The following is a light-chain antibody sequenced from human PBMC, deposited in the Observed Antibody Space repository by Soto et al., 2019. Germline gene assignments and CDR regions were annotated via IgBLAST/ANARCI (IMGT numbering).Light chain of an antibody. CDR1: QSISSSY. J-gene: IGKJ1*01. V-gene: IGKV3-20*01. Sequence: EIVLTQSTGTLSLSPEKRATLSCRAIQSISSSYLAWYQQRPGQAPRLLIYGASSRATGIPDRFSGSGSGTEFTLTISRLEPEDFAVYYCQQYGSSSWTFGQGTKVDI. CDR3: QQYGSSSWT. CDR2: GAS.